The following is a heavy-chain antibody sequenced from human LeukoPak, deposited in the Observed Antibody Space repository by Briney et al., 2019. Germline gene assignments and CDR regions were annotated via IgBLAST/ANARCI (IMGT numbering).Heavy chain of an antibody. CDR2: ISSSSTTI. V-gene: IGHV3-48*01. CDR3: ARGYYDSSGYYFPY. CDR1: GFTFSSYG. J-gene: IGHJ4*02. D-gene: IGHD3-22*01. Sequence: GGSLRLSCAASGFTFSSYGMNWVRQAPGKGLEWVSYISSSSTTIYYADSVKGRFTISRDNAKNSLYLQMNSLRAEDTAVYYCARGYYDSSGYYFPYWGQGTLVTVSS.